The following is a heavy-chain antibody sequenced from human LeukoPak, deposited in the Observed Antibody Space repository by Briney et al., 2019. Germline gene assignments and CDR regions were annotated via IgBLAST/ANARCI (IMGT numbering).Heavy chain of an antibody. V-gene: IGHV4-38-2*02. Sequence: SETLSLTCTVSGYSISSGYYWGWIRQPPGKGLEWIGSIYHSGSTYYNPSLKSRVTISVDTSKNQFSLKLSSVTAADTAVYFCARLWGNWFDPWGQGTLVTVSS. CDR3: ARLWGNWFDP. D-gene: IGHD7-27*01. J-gene: IGHJ5*02. CDR1: GYSISSGYY. CDR2: IYHSGST.